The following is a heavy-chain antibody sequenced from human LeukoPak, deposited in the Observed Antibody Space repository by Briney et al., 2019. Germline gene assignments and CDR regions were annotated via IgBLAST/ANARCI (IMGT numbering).Heavy chain of an antibody. D-gene: IGHD3-3*01. CDR1: GFTFSSYW. CDR2: IKQDGGEK. Sequence: PGGSLRLSCAASGFTFSSYWMTWVRQAPGKGLEWVANIKQDGGEKYYLDSVKGRFTISRDNANNSLYLQMNSLRAEDTAVYYCARVSAEWLLFYWGQGTLVTVSS. CDR3: ARVSAEWLLFY. J-gene: IGHJ4*02. V-gene: IGHV3-7*01.